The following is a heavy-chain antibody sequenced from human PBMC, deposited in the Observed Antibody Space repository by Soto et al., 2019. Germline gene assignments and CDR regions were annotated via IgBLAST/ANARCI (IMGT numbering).Heavy chain of an antibody. CDR3: AGGSGWLSDS. CDR2: IKQDGRVK. V-gene: IGHV3-7*05. D-gene: IGHD6-19*01. J-gene: IGHJ4*02. Sequence: EVQLVESGGGLVQPGGSLRLSCAASGFTFSSYWMNWVRQAPGKGLEWVANIKQDGRVKYYLDSVKGRFTISRDNAKNSVYLQMNSLRADDTAVYSWAGGSGWLSDSWGQGTLVTVSS. CDR1: GFTFSSYW.